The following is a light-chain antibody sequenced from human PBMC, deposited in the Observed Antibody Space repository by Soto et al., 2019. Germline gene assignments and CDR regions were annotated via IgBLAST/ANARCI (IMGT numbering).Light chain of an antibody. J-gene: IGKJ1*01. CDR3: QQYHIYSGT. CDR2: DAS. CDR1: QSISSW. V-gene: IGKV1-5*01. Sequence: DFQMTQSPSTLSASVGDRVTITCRASQSISSWLAWYQQKLGRAPRLLIYDASSLESGVPSRFSGSGSGTEFTLTINSLQPDDFATYYCQQYHIYSGTFGQGTKV.